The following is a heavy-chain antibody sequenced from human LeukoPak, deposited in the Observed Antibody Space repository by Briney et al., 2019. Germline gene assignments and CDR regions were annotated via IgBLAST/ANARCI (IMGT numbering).Heavy chain of an antibody. V-gene: IGHV4-59*01. Sequence: PSETLSLTCTVSGGSISSYYWSWIRQPPGKGLEWIGYIYYSGSTNYNPSLKSRVTISVDTSKNQFSLKLSSVTAAGTAVYFCARNNYVTHFYGLDVWGQGTTVTVSS. CDR1: GGSISSYY. CDR3: ARNNYVTHFYGLDV. D-gene: IGHD4-11*01. CDR2: IYYSGST. J-gene: IGHJ6*02.